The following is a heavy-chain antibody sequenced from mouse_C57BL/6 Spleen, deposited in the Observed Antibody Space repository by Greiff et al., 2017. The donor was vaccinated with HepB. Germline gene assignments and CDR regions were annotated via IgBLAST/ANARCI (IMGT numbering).Heavy chain of an antibody. J-gene: IGHJ1*03. CDR1: GYSITSGYY. V-gene: IGHV3-6*01. CDR3: AKDPLLDV. D-gene: IGHD2-1*01. Sequence: ESGPGLVKPSQSLSLTCSVTGYSITSGYYWNWIRQFPGNKLEWMGYISYDGSNNYNPSLKNRISITRDTSKNQFFLKLNSVTTEDTATYYCAKDPLLDVWGTGTTVTVSS. CDR2: ISYDGSN.